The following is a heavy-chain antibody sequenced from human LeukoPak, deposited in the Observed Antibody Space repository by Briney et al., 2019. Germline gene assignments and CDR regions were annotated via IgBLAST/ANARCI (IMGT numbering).Heavy chain of an antibody. CDR2: ISYDGSNK. D-gene: IGHD3-22*01. J-gene: IGHJ1*01. CDR3: AKDMYYYDSSGYNFQH. Sequence: GRSLRLSCAASGFTFSSYGMHWVRQAPGKGLEWVAVISYDGSNKYYADSVKGRFTISRDNSKNTLYLQMNSLRAEDTAVYYCAKDMYYYDSSGYNFQHWGQGTLVTVSS. CDR1: GFTFSSYG. V-gene: IGHV3-30*18.